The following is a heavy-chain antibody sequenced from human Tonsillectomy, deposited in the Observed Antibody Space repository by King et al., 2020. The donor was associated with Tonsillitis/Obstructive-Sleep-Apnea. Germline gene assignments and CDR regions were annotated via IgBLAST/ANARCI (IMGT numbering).Heavy chain of an antibody. J-gene: IGHJ3*02. CDR1: GFSLSTGGVG. CDR3: ARVNYDSDAFDI. CDR2: IYWDDDK. V-gene: IGHV2-5*02. D-gene: IGHD3-3*01. Sequence: TLKESGPTLVKPTQTLTLTCTFSGFSLSTGGVGVGWIRQPPGKALEWLALIYWDDDKRYSPSLKSRLTITKDTSKNQVVLTTTNMDPVDTAPYYCARVNYDSDAFDIWGQGTMVTVSS.